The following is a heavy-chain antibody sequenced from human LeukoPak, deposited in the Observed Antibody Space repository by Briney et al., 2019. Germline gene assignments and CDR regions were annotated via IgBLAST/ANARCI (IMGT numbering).Heavy chain of an antibody. CDR3: ARGRYYDILTGPDY. CDR1: GYTFTKYA. D-gene: IGHD3-9*01. V-gene: IGHV7-4-1*02. J-gene: IGHJ4*02. Sequence: ASVKVSCKASGYTFTKYAIHWVRQAPGQGLEWMGWINTNTGNPTYAQGFTGRFVFSLDTSVSTAYLQISSLKAEDTAVYYCARGRYYDILTGPDYWGQGTLVTVSS. CDR2: INTNTGNP.